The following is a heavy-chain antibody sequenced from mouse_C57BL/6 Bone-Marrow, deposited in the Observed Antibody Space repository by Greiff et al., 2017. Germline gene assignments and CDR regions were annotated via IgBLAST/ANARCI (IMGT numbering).Heavy chain of an antibody. Sequence: VQLKESGPGLVAPSQSLSITCTVSGLSLTSYGVDWVRQPPGKGLEWLGVIWGGGSTNYNSALMSRLSISKDNSMSQVFLKKNSLQTDDTTMYYYAKRGNYDFRDYWGQGTSVTVSS. CDR1: GLSLTSYG. V-gene: IGHV2-9*01. J-gene: IGHJ4*01. CDR2: IWGGGST. D-gene: IGHD2-4*01. CDR3: AKRGNYDFRDY.